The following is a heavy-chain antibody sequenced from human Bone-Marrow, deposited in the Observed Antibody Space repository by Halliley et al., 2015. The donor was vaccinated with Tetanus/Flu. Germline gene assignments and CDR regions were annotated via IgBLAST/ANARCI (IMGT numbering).Heavy chain of an antibody. CDR3: ARLGLELPTLGNWFDP. J-gene: IGHJ5*02. Sequence: IGALFNGGNTNYTPPLRGRVPISLDKPKNQFSLRLPSGTAADTAVYYCARLGLELPTLGNWFDPWGQGILVTVSS. CDR2: LFNGGNT. D-gene: IGHD1-7*01. V-gene: IGHV4-4*02.